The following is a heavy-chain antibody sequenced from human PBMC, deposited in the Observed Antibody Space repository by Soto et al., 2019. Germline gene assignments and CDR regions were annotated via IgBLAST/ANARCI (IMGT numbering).Heavy chain of an antibody. Sequence: ASLRLSCSTSGFTFSTYAMNWVRQAPEKVLECVSALSGSGGTTYYEDYVRGRFTISRDNSKNTLFLQMSSLRGEDTALYYCAKQRAGYGSGSDTFSFDFWGQGTLVTVSS. CDR1: GFTFSTYA. J-gene: IGHJ4*02. D-gene: IGHD3-10*01. CDR2: LSGSGGTT. V-gene: IGHV3-23*01. CDR3: AKQRAGYGSGSDTFSFDF.